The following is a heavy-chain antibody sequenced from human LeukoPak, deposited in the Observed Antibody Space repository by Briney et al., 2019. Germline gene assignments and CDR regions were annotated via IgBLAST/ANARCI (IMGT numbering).Heavy chain of an antibody. CDR1: GFSLTTSGVG. D-gene: IGHD6-19*01. Sequence: SGPTLVNPTQTLTLTCTFSGFSLTTSGVGVGWIRQPPGKALEWLALIYWGDDRRYSPSLKSRLTIPKDTSKNQVVLTMTNMDSEDSATYYCAHSPRYSSGWYYDYWGQGIMVTVSS. CDR2: IYWGDDR. CDR3: AHSPRYSSGWYYDY. V-gene: IGHV2-5*02. J-gene: IGHJ4*02.